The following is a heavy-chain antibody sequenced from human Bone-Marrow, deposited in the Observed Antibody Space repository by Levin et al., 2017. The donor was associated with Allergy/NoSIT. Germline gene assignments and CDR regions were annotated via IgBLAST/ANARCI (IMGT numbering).Heavy chain of an antibody. V-gene: IGHV1-3*01. CDR3: TRGGSFDDFLSGYYDGNYFDP. CDR2: INAANGYT. J-gene: IGHJ5*02. D-gene: IGHD3-3*01. CDR1: GYSFTTYV. Sequence: PVASVKVSCKASGYSFTTYVMHWVRQAPGQRPEWMGWINAANGYTQYSEKVKDRVSITRDTSANVVYMQLSRLTSEDTAVYYCTRGGSFDDFLSGYYDGNYFDPWGQGSLVTVSS.